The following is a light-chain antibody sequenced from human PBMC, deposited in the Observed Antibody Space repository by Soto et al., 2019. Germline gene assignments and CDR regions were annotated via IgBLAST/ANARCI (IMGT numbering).Light chain of an antibody. CDR3: QQGHTMYT. CDR1: QSISSY. CDR2: AAS. Sequence: DIQMTQSPSPLSASVGDRVTITCRASQSISSYLNWYQHKPGRAPKLLIYAASSLQSGVPSRFSGSGSGTDFTLTISSLQPEDFATYYCQQGHTMYTFGQGTKLEIK. J-gene: IGKJ2*01. V-gene: IGKV1-39*01.